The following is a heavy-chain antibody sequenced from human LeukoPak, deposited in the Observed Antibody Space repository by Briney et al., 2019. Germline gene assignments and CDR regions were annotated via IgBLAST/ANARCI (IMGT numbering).Heavy chain of an antibody. J-gene: IGHJ4*02. D-gene: IGHD5-24*01. CDR2: IWYDGSNK. CDR3: ASFRDGYAPGIDY. Sequence: GGSLRLSCAASGFTFSSHAMSWVRQAPGKGLEWVAVIWYDGSNKYYADSVKGRFTISRDNSKNTLYLQMNSLRAEDTAVYYCASFRDGYAPGIDYWGQGTLVTISS. V-gene: IGHV3-33*08. CDR1: GFTFSSHA.